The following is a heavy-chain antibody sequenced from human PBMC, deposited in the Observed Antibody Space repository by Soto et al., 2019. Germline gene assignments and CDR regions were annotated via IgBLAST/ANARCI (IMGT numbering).Heavy chain of an antibody. Sequence: EVQLVETGVGLIQPGGSLRLSCAASGFTVSSNYMNWVRQAPGKGLEWLSIIYSDATTYYADSVKGRFTISRDNFKNTLYLQMNNLRAEDTAVYYCAILSNWGQGTLVTVSS. D-gene: IGHD6-6*01. V-gene: IGHV3-53*02. CDR1: GFTVSSNY. CDR2: IYSDATT. CDR3: AILSN. J-gene: IGHJ4*02.